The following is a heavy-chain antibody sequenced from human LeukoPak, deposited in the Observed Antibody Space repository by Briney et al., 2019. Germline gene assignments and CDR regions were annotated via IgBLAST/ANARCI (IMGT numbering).Heavy chain of an antibody. CDR1: GGSFSGYY. CDR3: AKSNGYGLVDI. V-gene: IGHV4-34*01. CDR2: INHSGST. Sequence: SETLSLTCAVYGGSFSGYYWSWIRQPPGKGLEWIGEINHSGSTNYNPSLKSRVTISINTSKNQFSLKLTSVTAADTAVYYCAKSNGYGLVDIWGQGTMVTVSS. J-gene: IGHJ3*02. D-gene: IGHD3-10*01.